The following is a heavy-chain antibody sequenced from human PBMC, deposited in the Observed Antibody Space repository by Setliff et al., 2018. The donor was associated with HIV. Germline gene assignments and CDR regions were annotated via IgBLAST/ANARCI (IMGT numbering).Heavy chain of an antibody. V-gene: IGHV3-43D*04. J-gene: IGHJ4*02. CDR1: GFTFDEHA. CDR2: ISWDGRTT. CDR3: AKDAAITATSSYFDY. D-gene: IGHD1-20*01. Sequence: GESLKISCAASGFTFDEHAMHWVRQAPGKGLEWVSLISWDGRTTYYADSVKGRFTISRDNSRNSMYLQMSSLRAEDTALYYCAKDAAITATSSYFDYWGQGTQVTVSS.